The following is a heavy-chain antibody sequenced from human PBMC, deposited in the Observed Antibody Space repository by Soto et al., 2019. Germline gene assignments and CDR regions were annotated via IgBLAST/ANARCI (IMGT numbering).Heavy chain of an antibody. Sequence: QVQLVESGGGVVQPGRSLTLSCAASGFSFRNYGMHWVRQAPGKGLEWVAVIWYDGSRKYYVDSVKGRFTISRDNSKNTLYLQMNSLRAEDTAVYYCARGRYESSGYPDYWGQGTLVTVSS. D-gene: IGHD3-22*01. CDR2: IWYDGSRK. J-gene: IGHJ4*02. V-gene: IGHV3-33*01. CDR1: GFSFRNYG. CDR3: ARGRYESSGYPDY.